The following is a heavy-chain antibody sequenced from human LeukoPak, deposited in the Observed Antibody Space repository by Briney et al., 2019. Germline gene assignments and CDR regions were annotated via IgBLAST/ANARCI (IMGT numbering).Heavy chain of an antibody. Sequence: GGSLRLSCAASGFTFDDYGMSWVRQAPAKGLAGVSGINWNGGSTGYADSVKGRFTISRDNAKNSLYLQMNSLRAEDTALYYSAGSTESWSYLAFHIWGQGTMVTVSS. CDR3: AGSTESWSYLAFHI. CDR1: GFTFDDYG. J-gene: IGHJ3*02. CDR2: INWNGGST. V-gene: IGHV3-20*04. D-gene: IGHD1-26*01.